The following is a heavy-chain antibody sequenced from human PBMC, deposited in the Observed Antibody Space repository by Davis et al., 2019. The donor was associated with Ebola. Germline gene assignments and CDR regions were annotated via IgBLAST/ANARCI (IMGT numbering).Heavy chain of an antibody. J-gene: IGHJ4*02. D-gene: IGHD6-19*01. Sequence: GESLKISCAASGFTFSCSAMHWVRQASGKGLEWVGRNRSKANSYATPYAASVKGRFTNSRDDSKNTAYLQMNSLKTEDTAVYYCTRHPNSGWYFGFDYWGQGTLVTVSS. CDR1: GFTFSCSA. CDR2: NRSKANSYAT. V-gene: IGHV3-73*01. CDR3: TRHPNSGWYFGFDY.